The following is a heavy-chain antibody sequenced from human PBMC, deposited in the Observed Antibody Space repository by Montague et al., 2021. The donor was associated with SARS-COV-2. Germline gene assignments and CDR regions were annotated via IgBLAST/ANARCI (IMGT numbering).Heavy chain of an antibody. Sequence: TLSLTCTVSGGSISSSSYYWGWIRQPPGKGLEWIGSIYYSGSTYYNPSLKSRVTISVDTSKNQFSLKLSSVTAADTAVYYCARVGRQQLVRLSGMDVWGQGTTVTVSS. CDR3: ARVGRQQLVRLSGMDV. CDR2: IYYSGST. D-gene: IGHD6-13*01. V-gene: IGHV4-39*07. CDR1: GGSISSSSYY. J-gene: IGHJ6*02.